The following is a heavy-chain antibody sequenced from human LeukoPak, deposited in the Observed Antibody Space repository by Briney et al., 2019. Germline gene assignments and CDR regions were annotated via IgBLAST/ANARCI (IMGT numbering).Heavy chain of an antibody. CDR1: GFTFDDYA. CDR3: AKEKDTNYYDSRIFDY. D-gene: IGHD3-22*01. Sequence: GRSLRLSCAGSGFTFDDYAMHWVRQAPGKGLEWVSGISWNSGNIVYADSVKGRFTLSRDNAKNALYLQMNSLRAEDTALYYCAKEKDTNYYDSRIFDYWGQGTLVTVSS. J-gene: IGHJ4*02. CDR2: ISWNSGNI. V-gene: IGHV3-9*01.